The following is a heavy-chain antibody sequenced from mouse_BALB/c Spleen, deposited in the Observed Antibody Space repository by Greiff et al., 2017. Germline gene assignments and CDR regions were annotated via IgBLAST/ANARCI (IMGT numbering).Heavy chain of an antibody. CDR1: GFNFKDTY. D-gene: IGHD2-1*01. CDR2: IDPANGNT. J-gene: IGHJ2*01. CDR3: ARGYYGNYFDY. V-gene: IGHV14-3*02. Sequence: VQLQQSGAELVKPGASVKLSCTASGFNFKDTYMHWVKQRPEQGLEWIGRIDPANGNTKYDPKFQGKATITADTSSNTAYLQLSSLTSEDTAVYYCARGYYGNYFDYWGQGTTLTVSS.